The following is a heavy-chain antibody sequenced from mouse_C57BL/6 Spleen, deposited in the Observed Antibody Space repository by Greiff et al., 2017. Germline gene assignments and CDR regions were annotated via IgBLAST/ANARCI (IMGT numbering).Heavy chain of an antibody. CDR3: ALSYYDYDGYYFDY. V-gene: IGHV1-55*01. J-gene: IGHJ2*01. D-gene: IGHD2-4*01. Sequence: QVQLQQPGAELVKPGASVKMSCKASGYTFTSYWITWVKQRPGQGLEWIGDIYPGSGSTNYNEKFKSKATLTVDTSSSTAYMQLSSLTSEDSAVYYCALSYYDYDGYYFDYWGQGTTLTVSS. CDR1: GYTFTSYW. CDR2: IYPGSGST.